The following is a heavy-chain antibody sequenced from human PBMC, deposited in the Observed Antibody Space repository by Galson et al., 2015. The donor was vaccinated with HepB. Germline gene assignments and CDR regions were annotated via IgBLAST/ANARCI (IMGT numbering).Heavy chain of an antibody. CDR2: LYWDDDK. J-gene: IGHJ4*02. CDR1: GFSLSTSGVG. Sequence: PALVKPTQTLTLTCTFSGFSLSTSGVGVGWIRQPPGKALEWLALLYWDDDKRYSPSLKSRLTITKDTSKNQAVLTMTNMDPVDTATYYCAHIPSSWHDFDYWGQGTLVTVSS. V-gene: IGHV2-5*02. D-gene: IGHD6-13*01. CDR3: AHIPSSWHDFDY.